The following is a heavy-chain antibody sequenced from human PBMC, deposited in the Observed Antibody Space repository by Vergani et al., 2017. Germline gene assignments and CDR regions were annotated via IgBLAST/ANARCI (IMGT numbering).Heavy chain of an antibody. D-gene: IGHD3-22*01. CDR1: GFTFDDYA. CDR2: ISWNSGSI. V-gene: IGHV3-9*01. J-gene: IGHJ3*02. Sequence: EVQLVESGGGLAQPGRSLRLSCAASGFTFDDYAMHWVRQAPGKGLEWVSGISWNSGSIGYADSVKGRFTISRDNAKNSLYLQMNSLRAEDTALYYCAKADSSGYYPDAFDIWGQGTMVTVSS. CDR3: AKADSSGYYPDAFDI.